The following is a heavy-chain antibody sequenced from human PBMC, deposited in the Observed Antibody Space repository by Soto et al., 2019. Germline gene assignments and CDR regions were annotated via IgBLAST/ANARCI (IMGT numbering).Heavy chain of an antibody. D-gene: IGHD6-19*01. Sequence: QVQLEESGGGLVKPGGSLRLSCAASGFPFSAFYMSWIRQAPGKGLEYISYISSSGTSANYADSVKGRFTISRDNAKDSLCLQMNSLRAEDTAVYYCARDRGAVTGKNFDYWGQGALVTVSS. CDR1: GFPFSAFY. CDR3: ARDRGAVTGKNFDY. J-gene: IGHJ4*02. CDR2: ISSSGTSA. V-gene: IGHV3-11*05.